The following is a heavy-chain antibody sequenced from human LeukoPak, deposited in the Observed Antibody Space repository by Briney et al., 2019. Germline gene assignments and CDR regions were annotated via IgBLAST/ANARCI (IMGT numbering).Heavy chain of an antibody. CDR2: INHSGST. D-gene: IGHD3-10*01. V-gene: IGHV4-34*01. Sequence: SETLSLTCAVYGGSFSGYYWSWIRQPPGKGLEWIGEINHSGSTNYNPSLKSRVTISVDTSKNQFSLKLSSVTAADTAVYYCARTRMVRGTNWFGPWGQGTLVTVSS. CDR1: GGSFSGYY. CDR3: ARTRMVRGTNWFGP. J-gene: IGHJ5*02.